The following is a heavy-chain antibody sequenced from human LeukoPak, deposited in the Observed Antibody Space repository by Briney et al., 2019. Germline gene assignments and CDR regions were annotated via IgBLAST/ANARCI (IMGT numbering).Heavy chain of an antibody. CDR1: GFTFEDYY. V-gene: IGHV3-11*04. J-gene: IGHJ5*02. D-gene: IGHD4-17*01. Sequence: GGSLGLSCAASGFTFEDYYMSWIRQAPGKGPEWVSYISSSGISIFYADSVKGRFTISRDNTKKLVSLEMNSLRAEDTAVYYCARDHDYGDYDLWGQGTLVIVSS. CDR3: ARDHDYGDYDL. CDR2: ISSSGISI.